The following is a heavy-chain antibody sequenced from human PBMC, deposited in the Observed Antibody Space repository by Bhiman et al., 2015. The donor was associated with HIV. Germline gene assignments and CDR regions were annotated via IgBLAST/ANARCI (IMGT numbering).Heavy chain of an antibody. Sequence: EVQLVESGGGLVKPGGSLRLSCAASGFSISSYTMNWVRQAPGKGLEWVSSISSSSSYIYYAASVKGRFTISRDNAKNSLYLQMNSLRAEDTAVYYCARQFRSVGAPDAFDIWGQGTMVTVSS. CDR1: GFSISSYT. D-gene: IGHD1-26*01. V-gene: IGHV3-21*03. CDR2: ISSSSSYI. J-gene: IGHJ3*02. CDR3: ARQFRSVGAPDAFDI.